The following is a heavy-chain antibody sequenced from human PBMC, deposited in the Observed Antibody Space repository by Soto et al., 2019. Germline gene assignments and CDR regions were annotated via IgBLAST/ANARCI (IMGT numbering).Heavy chain of an antibody. J-gene: IGHJ4*02. CDR1: GFTFSDDY. CDR2: ISSSGSTI. D-gene: IGHD4-17*01. V-gene: IGHV3-11*01. CDR3: ARKNPTVTTSFFDY. Sequence: SLGLSCAASGFTFSDDYMSWIRQAPGQGMEWVSYISSSGSTIYYADSVTGRFTISRDNAKNSLYLQMNSLRAEDTAVYYCARKNPTVTTSFFDYWGQGTLVTVSS.